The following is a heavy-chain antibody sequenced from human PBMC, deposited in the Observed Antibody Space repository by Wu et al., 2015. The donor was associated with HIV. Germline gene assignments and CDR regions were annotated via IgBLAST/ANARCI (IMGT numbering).Heavy chain of an antibody. Sequence: QVQLVQSGAEVKKPGSSVKVSCTASGGTFSSYAFSWVRQAPGQGLEWMGRIIPIFGTPNYAQKFQGRVTITADESTSTVHMDVSSLRSEDTAVYYCAGGGGRTSMDPFDYWGQGTLVTVSS. V-gene: IGHV1-69*13. CDR1: GGTFSSYA. J-gene: IGHJ4*02. CDR3: AGGGGRTSMDPFDY. D-gene: IGHD5-18*01. CDR2: IIPIFGTP.